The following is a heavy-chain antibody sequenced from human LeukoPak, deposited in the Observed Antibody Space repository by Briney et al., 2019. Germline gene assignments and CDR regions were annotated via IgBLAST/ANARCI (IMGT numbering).Heavy chain of an antibody. J-gene: IGHJ4*02. Sequence: PGGSLRLSCAASGFIFYSYALSWVRQAPGAGLEWVATISFDGRNTYYGDSVKGRFTISRDNSGRTLHLEMNGLRAEDTAVYYCAKDWATVVTYFDYWGQGTLVTVSS. CDR1: GFIFYSYA. CDR3: AKDWATVVTYFDY. V-gene: IGHV3-30*18. CDR2: ISFDGRNT. D-gene: IGHD4-23*01.